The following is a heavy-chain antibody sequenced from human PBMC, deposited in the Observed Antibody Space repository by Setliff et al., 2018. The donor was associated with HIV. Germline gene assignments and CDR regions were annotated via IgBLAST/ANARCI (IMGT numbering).Heavy chain of an antibody. V-gene: IGHV4-39*01. CDR2: IYHTGKT. J-gene: IGHJ3*02. Sequence: SETLSLTCTVSGGSVSTSSYSWGWIRQPPEKGLEWIGTIYHTGKTYYNSSLNSRVTIAVGTSKDQFSLNLSTVTAADTAVYYCGRVAGYCAPSRCYGYNAFDIWGPGTMVTVSS. CDR3: GRVAGYCAPSRCYGYNAFDI. CDR1: GGSVSTSSYS. D-gene: IGHD2-15*01.